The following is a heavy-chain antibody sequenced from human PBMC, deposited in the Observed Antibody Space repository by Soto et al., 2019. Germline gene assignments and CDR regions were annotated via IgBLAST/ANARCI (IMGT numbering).Heavy chain of an antibody. D-gene: IGHD1-26*01. CDR2: ISSSGSTT. V-gene: IGHV3-48*03. J-gene: IGHJ6*02. CDR1: GFTFSSYE. Sequence: GGSLRLSCAASGFTFSSYEMNWVRQAPGKGLEWVSYISSSGSTTYDADSVKGRFTISRDNAKNSLYLQMNSLRAEDTAVYYCAMYKQSGSYSYSGMDVWGQGTPVTVSS. CDR3: AMYKQSGSYSYSGMDV.